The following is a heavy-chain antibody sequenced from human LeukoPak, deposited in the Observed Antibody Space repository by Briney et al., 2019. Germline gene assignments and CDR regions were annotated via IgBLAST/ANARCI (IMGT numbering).Heavy chain of an antibody. CDR1: GFTFSSYE. Sequence: GGSLRLSCAASGFTFSSYEMNWVRQAPGKGLEWVSSISSASTYIYYADSVKGRFTISRDYAKNLLYLQMNSLRVEDTAVYYCARDHGIPGSGSYKFDYWGQGTLVTVSS. V-gene: IGHV3-21*06. J-gene: IGHJ4*02. CDR2: ISSASTYI. D-gene: IGHD3-10*01. CDR3: ARDHGIPGSGSYKFDY.